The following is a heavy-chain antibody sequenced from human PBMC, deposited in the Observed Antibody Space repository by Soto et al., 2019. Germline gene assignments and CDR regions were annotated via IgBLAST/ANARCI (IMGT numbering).Heavy chain of an antibody. J-gene: IGHJ6*03. CDR2: IHNSGTA. CDR3: VLLPPTVTPVKNFYFHRDI. Sequence: QLRLQESGPRLVKPSATLSLTCAVSGGSISSGDFSWGWIRQPPGKGPEWIASIHNSGTATYNPSLHSRLSISMDTSRNEVSMKLTSVTAADTYLYYCVLLPPTVTPVKNFYFHRDIWGKGTTVTVSS. CDR1: GGSISSGDFS. V-gene: IGHV4-39*01. D-gene: IGHD2-15*01.